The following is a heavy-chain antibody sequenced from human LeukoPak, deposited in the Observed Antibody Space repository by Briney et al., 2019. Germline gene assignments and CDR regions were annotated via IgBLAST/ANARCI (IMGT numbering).Heavy chain of an antibody. D-gene: IGHD1-26*01. CDR1: GFTFSDYY. CDR3: AKDRAGGSGSYSDY. J-gene: IGHJ4*02. CDR2: ISSSGSYT. Sequence: GGSLRLSCAASGFTFSDYYMIWIRQAPGKGLEWVSYISSSGSYTNYADSVKGRVTISRDNAKNSLYLQMNSLRAEDTAVYYCAKDRAGGSGSYSDYWGQGTLVTVSS. V-gene: IGHV3-11*06.